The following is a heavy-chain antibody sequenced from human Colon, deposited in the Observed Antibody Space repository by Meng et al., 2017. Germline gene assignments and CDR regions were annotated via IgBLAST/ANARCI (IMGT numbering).Heavy chain of an antibody. Sequence: VQVVESGGGSVQPGGSLELSCVASGFTFSGSAMNWFRQTSGKGLEWVGRIRTKPNDYATAYAPSVRGRFTISRDDSKNTVYLQMNSLKIEDTAVYYCSTGDYCGFWGQGTLVTVSS. V-gene: IGHV3-73*02. CDR3: STGDYCGF. CDR1: GFTFSGSA. CDR2: IRTKPNDYAT. D-gene: IGHD1-14*01. J-gene: IGHJ4*02.